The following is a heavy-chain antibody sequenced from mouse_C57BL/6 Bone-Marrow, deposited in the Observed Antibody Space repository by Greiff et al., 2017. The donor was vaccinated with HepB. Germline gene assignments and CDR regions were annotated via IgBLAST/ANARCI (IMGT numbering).Heavy chain of an antibody. V-gene: IGHV1-81*01. CDR1: GCTFTSYG. J-gene: IGHJ4*01. CDR2: IYPRSGNT. CDR3: AREMLGRAMDY. D-gene: IGHD4-1*01. Sequence: VQRVESGAELARPGASVKLSCKASGCTFTSYGISWVKQRTGQGLEWIGEIYPRSGNTYYNEKFKGKATLTADKSSSTAYMELRSLTSEDSAVYFCAREMLGRAMDYWGQGTSVTVSS.